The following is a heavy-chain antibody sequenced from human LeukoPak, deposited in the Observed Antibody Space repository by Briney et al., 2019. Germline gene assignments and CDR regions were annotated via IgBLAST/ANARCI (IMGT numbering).Heavy chain of an antibody. CDR1: GGSISSYY. D-gene: IGHD3-10*01. CDR2: IYTNGST. J-gene: IGHJ6*02. V-gene: IGHV4-4*07. CDR3: ARDGRYYGSGSYYTYYYYGMDV. Sequence: SETLSLTCTVSGGSISSYYWSWIRQPAGRGLEWIGRIYTNGSTNYNPSLKSRVTMSVDTSKNQFSLKLSSVTAADTAVYYCARDGRYYGSGSYYTYYYYGMDVWGQGTTVTVSS.